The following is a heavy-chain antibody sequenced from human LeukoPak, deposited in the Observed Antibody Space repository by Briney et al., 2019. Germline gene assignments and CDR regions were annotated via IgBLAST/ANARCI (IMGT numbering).Heavy chain of an antibody. V-gene: IGHV1-18*01. J-gene: IGHJ5*02. CDR2: ISAYNGNT. CDR3: ARDNPSTAFDP. D-gene: IGHD2-8*02. CDR1: GYTFTSYG. Sequence: GASVKVSCKASGYTFTSYGISWVRQAPGQGLEWMGWISAYNGNTNYAQKLQGRVTMTRNTSISTAYMELSSLRSEDTAVYYCARDNPSTAFDPWGQGTLVTVSS.